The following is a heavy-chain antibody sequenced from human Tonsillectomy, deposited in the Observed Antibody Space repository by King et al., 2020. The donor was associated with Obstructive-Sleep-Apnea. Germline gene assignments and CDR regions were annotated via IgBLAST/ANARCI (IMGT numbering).Heavy chain of an antibody. CDR2: IYYSGST. V-gene: IGHV4-61*01. D-gene: IGHD2-2*01. Sequence: VQLQESGPGLVKPSETLSLTCTVSGGSVSSGSYYWSWIRQPPGKGLEWIGYIYYSGSTNYNPSLKSRVTISVDTSTNQFSLKLSSVTAADTAVYYCARVPLGYCSSTSCYAPIYFDYWGQGTLVTVSS. J-gene: IGHJ4*02. CDR3: ARVPLGYCSSTSCYAPIYFDY. CDR1: GGSVSSGSYY.